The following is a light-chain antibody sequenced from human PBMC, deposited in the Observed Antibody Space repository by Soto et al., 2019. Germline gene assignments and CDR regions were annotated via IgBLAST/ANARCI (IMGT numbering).Light chain of an antibody. CDR3: QKYNGARWT. Sequence: DIQMTQSPSSLSASVGDRVTITCRASQGFSNYLAWYQQKPGKVPKLLIYAASSLQSGVPSRFSGSGSGTHFTLTISSLQAEDVATYYCQKYNGARWTFGQGTKVEIK. CDR2: AAS. CDR1: QGFSNY. V-gene: IGKV1-27*01. J-gene: IGKJ1*01.